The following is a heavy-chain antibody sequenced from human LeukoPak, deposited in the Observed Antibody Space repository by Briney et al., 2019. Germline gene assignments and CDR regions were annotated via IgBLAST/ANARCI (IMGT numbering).Heavy chain of an antibody. D-gene: IGHD3-10*01. CDR2: ISWNSGSI. J-gene: IGHJ5*02. V-gene: IGHV3-9*01. Sequence: GRSLRLSCVASGFIVNDHAMHWVRQAPGKGLEWVSGISWNSGSIGYADSVKGRFTISRDNAKNSLYLQMTSLRAEDTALYYCAKDRGITMVRGNWFDPWGQGTLVTVSS. CDR3: AKDRGITMVRGNWFDP. CDR1: GFIVNDHA.